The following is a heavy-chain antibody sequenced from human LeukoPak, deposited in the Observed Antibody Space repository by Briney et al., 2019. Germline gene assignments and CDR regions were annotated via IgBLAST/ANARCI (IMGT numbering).Heavy chain of an antibody. V-gene: IGHV1-46*01. J-gene: IGHJ5*02. Sequence: ASVKVSCKASGYTFTCYYMHWVRQAPGQRLEWMGIINPSGGSTSYAQKFQGRVTMTRDTSTSTVYMELSSLRSEDTAVYYCAREGVVTGGGTGFDPWGQGTLVTVSS. D-gene: IGHD2-21*02. CDR2: INPSGGST. CDR1: GYTFTCYY. CDR3: AREGVVTGGGTGFDP.